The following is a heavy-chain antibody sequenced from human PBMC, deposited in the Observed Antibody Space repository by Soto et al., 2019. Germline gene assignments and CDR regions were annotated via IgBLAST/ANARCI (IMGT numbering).Heavy chain of an antibody. Sequence: ASVKVSCKASGYTFTSYDINWVRQATGQGLEWMGWMNPNSGNTGYAQKFQGRVTMTRNTSISTAYMELSSLRSEDTAVYYCARGPRPYSSSPRRGNDYWGQGTLVTVSS. CDR3: ARGPRPYSSSPRRGNDY. J-gene: IGHJ4*02. CDR2: MNPNSGNT. V-gene: IGHV1-8*01. D-gene: IGHD6-6*01. CDR1: GYTFTSYD.